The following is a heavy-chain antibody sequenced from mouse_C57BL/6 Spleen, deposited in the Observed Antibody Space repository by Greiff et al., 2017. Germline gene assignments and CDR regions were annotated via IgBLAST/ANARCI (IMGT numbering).Heavy chain of an antibody. CDR1: GYTFTDYN. Sequence: EVPLQQSGPELVKPGASVKMSCKASGYTFTDYNMHWVKQSHGKSLEWIGYINPNNGGTSYNQKFKGKATLTVNKSSSTAYMELRSLTSEDSAVYYCAREGVYYGSSLYYAMDYWGQGTSVTVSS. V-gene: IGHV1-22*01. J-gene: IGHJ4*01. D-gene: IGHD1-1*01. CDR3: AREGVYYGSSLYYAMDY. CDR2: INPNNGGT.